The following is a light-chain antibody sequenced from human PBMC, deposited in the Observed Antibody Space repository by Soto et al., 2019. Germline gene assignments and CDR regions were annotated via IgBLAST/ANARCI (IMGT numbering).Light chain of an antibody. V-gene: IGKV3D-15*01. CDR3: QQHYNNWPLT. CDR1: QSVSSN. J-gene: IGKJ5*01. CDR2: GAT. Sequence: EIVMTQSPATLSVSPGERATLSCRASQSVSSNLAWYQQRPGQAPRLLNAGATNRAAGTPDRFRGSASGSDSPPTSSLLPADVLVVYCQQHYNNWPLTFGQGTRLE.